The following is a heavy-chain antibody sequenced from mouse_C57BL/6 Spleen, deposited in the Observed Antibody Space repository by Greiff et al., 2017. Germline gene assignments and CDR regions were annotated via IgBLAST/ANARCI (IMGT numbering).Heavy chain of an antibody. CDR2: IGPEDGDT. CDR1: GFTIKDYY. CDR3: ARSYGSSYGDY. V-gene: IGHV14-2*01. J-gene: IGHJ2*01. Sequence: VQLQQSGAELVKPGASVKLSCTASGFTIKDYYMHWVKQRTEQGLEWIGRIGPEDGDTKYAPKFQGKATITAAPSSTTAYLQLSSLTSEDTAVYYCARSYGSSYGDYWGQGTTLTVSS. D-gene: IGHD1-1*01.